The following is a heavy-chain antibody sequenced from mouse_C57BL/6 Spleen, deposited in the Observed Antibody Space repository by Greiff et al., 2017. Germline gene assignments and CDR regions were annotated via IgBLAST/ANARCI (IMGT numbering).Heavy chain of an antibody. V-gene: IGHV5-16*01. CDR2: INYDGSST. J-gene: IGHJ4*01. Sequence: EVKLVESEGGLVQPGSSMKLSCTASGFTFSDYYMAWVRQVPEKGLEWVANINYDGSSTYSMYSLKSRFIIARDNAKNILYLQMSSLKSEDTATYYCARCGNYDAMDYWGQGTSVTVSS. D-gene: IGHD2-1*01. CDR1: GFTFSDYY. CDR3: ARCGNYDAMDY.